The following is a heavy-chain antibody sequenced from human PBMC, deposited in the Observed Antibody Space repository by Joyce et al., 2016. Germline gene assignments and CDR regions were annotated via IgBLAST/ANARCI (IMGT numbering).Heavy chain of an antibody. D-gene: IGHD3-22*01. CDR1: GFRFSDFS. CDR2: INTSISTI. CDR3: TRDDGVYFYDSRGYYQH. J-gene: IGHJ1*01. V-gene: IGHV3-48*02. Sequence: EVQLVESGGGLVQPGGSLRLSCAASGFRFSDFSLNWVRQAQGKGLEWVSYINTSISTIDYADSVKGRFTITRDNARNSLYLQMNSLRDEDTAVYYCTRDDGVYFYDSRGYYQHWGQGTLVTVSS.